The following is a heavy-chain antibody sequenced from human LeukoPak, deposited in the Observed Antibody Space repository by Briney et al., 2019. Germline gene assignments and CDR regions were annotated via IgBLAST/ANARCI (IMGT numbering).Heavy chain of an antibody. J-gene: IGHJ4*02. V-gene: IGHV4-34*01. CDR1: GGSISSYY. CDR3: ARTSDSSGYYDY. Sequence: SETLSLTCTVSGGSISSYYWSWIRQPPGKGLEWIGEINHSGSTNYNPSLKSRVTISVDTSKNQFSLKLSSVTAADRAVYYCARTSDSSGYYDYWGQGTLVTVSS. D-gene: IGHD3-22*01. CDR2: INHSGST.